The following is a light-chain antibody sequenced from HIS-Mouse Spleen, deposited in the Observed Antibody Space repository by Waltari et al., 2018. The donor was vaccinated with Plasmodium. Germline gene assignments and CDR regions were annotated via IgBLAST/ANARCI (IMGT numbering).Light chain of an antibody. Sequence: EIVMTQSPATLSVSPGERATLSCRASQSVSSNLAWYKQKPGQAPRLLIYGASTRATGIPARFSGSGSGTEFTLTISSLQSEDFAVYYCHQYNNWPAWTFGQGTKVEIK. V-gene: IGKV3-15*01. CDR1: QSVSSN. CDR3: HQYNNWPAWT. J-gene: IGKJ1*01. CDR2: GAS.